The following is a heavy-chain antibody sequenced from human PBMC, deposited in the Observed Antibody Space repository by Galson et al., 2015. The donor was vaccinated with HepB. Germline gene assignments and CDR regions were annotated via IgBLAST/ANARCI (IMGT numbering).Heavy chain of an antibody. D-gene: IGHD3-22*01. Sequence: SVKVSCKVSGYTLTELSMHWVRQAPGKGLEWMGIINPSGGSTSYAQKFQGRVTMTRDTSTSTVYMELSSLRSEDTAVYYCASNLYYDSSGYRYWGQGTLVTVSS. J-gene: IGHJ4*02. CDR2: INPSGGST. CDR1: GYTLTELS. CDR3: ASNLYYDSSGYRY. V-gene: IGHV1-46*01.